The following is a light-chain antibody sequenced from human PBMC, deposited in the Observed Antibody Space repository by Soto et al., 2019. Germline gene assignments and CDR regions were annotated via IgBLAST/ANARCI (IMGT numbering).Light chain of an antibody. V-gene: IGKV1-39*01. J-gene: IGKJ2*01. CDR3: QQSHSTPPT. CDR1: QNIVTY. Sequence: DIHMPHSPPSLSASVGYRVSVTCRASQNIVTYLNLYQQKAGKAPSLLIYEASHLQSGVPFRFFGSGSGTDFTLTIDNLQHEDSATYYCQQSHSTPPTFGPGTKVDIK. CDR2: EAS.